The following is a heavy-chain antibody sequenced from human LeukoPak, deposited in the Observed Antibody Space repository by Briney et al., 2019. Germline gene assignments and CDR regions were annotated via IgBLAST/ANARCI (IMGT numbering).Heavy chain of an antibody. D-gene: IGHD3-10*02. CDR2: ISGSGGNT. Sequence: GGSLRLSCAASGFTFSSYAMSWVRQAPGKGLEWVSTISGSGGNTYYADSVKGRFTISRDNSKNTLYLQMNSLRAEDTAVYYCAELGITMIGGVWGKGTTVTISS. J-gene: IGHJ6*04. CDR3: AELGITMIGGV. CDR1: GFTFSSYA. V-gene: IGHV3-23*01.